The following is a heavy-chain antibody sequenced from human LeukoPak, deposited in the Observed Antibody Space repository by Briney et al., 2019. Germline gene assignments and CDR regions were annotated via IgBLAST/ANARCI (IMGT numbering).Heavy chain of an antibody. J-gene: IGHJ6*03. CDR3: ARSFYYYYYMDV. CDR1: GYTFTGYY. CDR2: INPNGGGT. Sequence: ASVKVSCKASGYTFTGYYMHWVRQAPGQGLEWMGWINPNGGGTNYAQKFQGRVTMTRDTSISTAYMELSRLRSDDTAVYYCARSFYYYYYMDVWGKGTTVTVSS. V-gene: IGHV1-2*02.